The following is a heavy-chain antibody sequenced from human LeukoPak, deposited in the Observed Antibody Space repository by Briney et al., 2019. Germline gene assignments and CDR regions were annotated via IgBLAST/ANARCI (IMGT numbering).Heavy chain of an antibody. CDR1: GFTFSSYA. J-gene: IGHJ5*02. V-gene: IGHV3-23*01. D-gene: IGHD3-10*01. CDR2: ISGSGGST. Sequence: GGSLRLSCAASGFTFSSYAMSWVRQAPGKGLEWVSAISGSGGSTYYADSVKGRFTISRDNPKNTLYLQMNSLRAEDTAVYYCASSMVRGVITWFDPWGQGTLVTVSS. CDR3: ASSMVRGVITWFDP.